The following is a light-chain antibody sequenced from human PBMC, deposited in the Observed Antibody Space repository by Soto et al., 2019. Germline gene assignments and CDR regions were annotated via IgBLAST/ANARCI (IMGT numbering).Light chain of an antibody. CDR1: QSIGSSY. CDR3: QQRGSSPRT. Sequence: EIVLTQSPGTLSLSPGERATLSCRASQSIGSSYLAWYQQKPGQAPRLLIYEASTRATGIPDTFSGSGSGTDFTLTISRLEPEDVAVYYCQQRGSSPRTFGQGAKVETK. J-gene: IGKJ1*01. V-gene: IGKV3-20*01. CDR2: EAS.